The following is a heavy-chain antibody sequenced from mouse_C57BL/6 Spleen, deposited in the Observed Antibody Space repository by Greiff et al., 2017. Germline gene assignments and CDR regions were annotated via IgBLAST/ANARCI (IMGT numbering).Heavy chain of an antibody. CDR1: GYSITSGYY. Sequence: EVQLQESGPGLVKPSQSLSLTCSVTGYSITSGYYWNWIRQFPGNKLEWMGYISYDGSNNYNPSLKNRISITRDTSKNQFFLKLNSVTTEDTATYYCAREEIYYGNLYAMDYWGQGTSVTVSS. CDR3: AREEIYYGNLYAMDY. D-gene: IGHD2-1*01. J-gene: IGHJ4*01. V-gene: IGHV3-6*01. CDR2: ISYDGSN.